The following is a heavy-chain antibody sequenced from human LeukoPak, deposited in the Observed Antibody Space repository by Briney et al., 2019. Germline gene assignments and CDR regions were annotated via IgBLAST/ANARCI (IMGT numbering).Heavy chain of an antibody. D-gene: IGHD3-3*01. J-gene: IGHJ4*02. CDR3: ARGLWREVIDH. Sequence: GASVKVSCKASGYTFTGYYMHWVRQAPGQGLEWMGWISTYNGNTNYAQKVQGRVTMTTDTSTSTAYMELRSLRSDDTAVYYCARGLWREVIDHWGQGTLVTVSS. V-gene: IGHV1-18*04. CDR1: GYTFTGYY. CDR2: ISTYNGNT.